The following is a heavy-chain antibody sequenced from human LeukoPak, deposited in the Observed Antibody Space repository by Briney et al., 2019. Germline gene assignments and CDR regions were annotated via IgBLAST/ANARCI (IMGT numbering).Heavy chain of an antibody. CDR3: TTDKGYGHY. Sequence: KTGGSLRLSCAASGFAVSSNYMSWVRQAPGKGLEWVGRIKSKTDGGTTDYAAPVKGRFTISRDDSKNTLYLQMNSLKTEDTAVYYCTTDKGYGHYWGQGTLVTVSS. CDR1: GFAVSSNY. D-gene: IGHD5-12*01. CDR2: IKSKTDGGTT. V-gene: IGHV3-15*01. J-gene: IGHJ4*02.